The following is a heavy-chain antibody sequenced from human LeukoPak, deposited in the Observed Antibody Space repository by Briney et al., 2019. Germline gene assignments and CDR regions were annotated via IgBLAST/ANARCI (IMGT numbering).Heavy chain of an antibody. CDR3: AKDFRGYSLSPDYFDY. CDR1: GFTFDDYT. V-gene: IGHV3-43*01. Sequence: GGSLRLSCAASGFTFDDYTMHWVRQAPGKGLEWVSLISWDGSSTYYADSVKGRFTISRDNSKNSLYLQLNSLRTEDTALYYCAKDFRGYSLSPDYFDYWGQGTLVTVSS. D-gene: IGHD5-18*01. J-gene: IGHJ4*02. CDR2: ISWDGSST.